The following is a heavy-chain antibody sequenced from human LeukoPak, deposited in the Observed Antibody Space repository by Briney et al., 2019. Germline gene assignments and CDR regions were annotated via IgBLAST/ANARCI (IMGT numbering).Heavy chain of an antibody. Sequence: PGGSLRLSCAASGFTFSSYAMHWVRQAPGKGLEWVAVISYDGSNKYYADSVKGRFTISRDNSKNTLYLQMNSLRAEDTAVYYCARAGYCSGGSCSQLDYWGQGTLVTVSS. J-gene: IGHJ4*02. V-gene: IGHV3-30*04. D-gene: IGHD2-15*01. CDR2: ISYDGSNK. CDR3: ARAGYCSGGSCSQLDY. CDR1: GFTFSSYA.